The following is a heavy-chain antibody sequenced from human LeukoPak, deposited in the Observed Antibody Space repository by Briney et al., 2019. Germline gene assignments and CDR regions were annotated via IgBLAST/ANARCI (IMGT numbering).Heavy chain of an antibody. Sequence: PGGSLRLSCAASGFTFDDYGMSWVRQAPGQGLEWVSGINWSGGRTGYADSLKGRFTISRDNAKNTLYLQMNSLRDEDTALYYCARDLTTSDNWGQGTLATVSS. CDR3: ARDLTTSDN. D-gene: IGHD1/OR15-1a*01. CDR1: GFTFDDYG. V-gene: IGHV3-20*04. CDR2: INWSGGRT. J-gene: IGHJ4*02.